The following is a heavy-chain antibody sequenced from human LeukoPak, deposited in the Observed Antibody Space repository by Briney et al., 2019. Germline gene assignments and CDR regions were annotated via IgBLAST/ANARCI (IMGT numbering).Heavy chain of an antibody. Sequence: PGGSLRLSCAASGFTFSSYSTNWVRQAPGKGLEWVSYISSSSSTRYYADSVKGRLTISRDNAKNSLNLQMNSLRVEDTAVYYCARDQGYAFDVWGQGTMVTVSS. CDR1: GFTFSSYS. CDR3: ARDQGYAFDV. CDR2: ISSSSSTR. J-gene: IGHJ3*01. V-gene: IGHV3-48*01.